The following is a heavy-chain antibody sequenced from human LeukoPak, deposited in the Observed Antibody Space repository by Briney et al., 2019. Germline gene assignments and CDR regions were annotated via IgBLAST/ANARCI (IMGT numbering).Heavy chain of an antibody. Sequence: ASVKVSCKASGYTFTGYYMHWVRQAPGQGLEWMGWMNPNSGNTGYAQKFQGRVTMTRNTSISTAYMELSSLRSEDTAVYYCARSLPEGFWSGHYYYYGMDVWGQGTTVTVSS. J-gene: IGHJ6*02. CDR1: GYTFTGYY. D-gene: IGHD3-3*01. V-gene: IGHV1-8*02. CDR2: MNPNSGNT. CDR3: ARSLPEGFWSGHYYYYGMDV.